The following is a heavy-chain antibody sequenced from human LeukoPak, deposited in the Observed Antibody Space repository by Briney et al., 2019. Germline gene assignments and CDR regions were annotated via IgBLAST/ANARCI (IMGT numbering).Heavy chain of an antibody. J-gene: IGHJ6*02. CDR1: GFTFSGYY. CDR3: ARDSRPPMTTPCYYYYYGMDV. D-gene: IGHD4-11*01. CDR2: ISSSGSTI. Sequence: GGSLRLSCAASGFTFSGYYMSWIRQAPGKGLEWVSYISSSGSTIYYADSVKGRFTISRDNAKNSLYLQMNSLRAEDTAVYYCARDSRPPMTTPCYYYYYGMDVWGQGTTVTVSS. V-gene: IGHV3-11*01.